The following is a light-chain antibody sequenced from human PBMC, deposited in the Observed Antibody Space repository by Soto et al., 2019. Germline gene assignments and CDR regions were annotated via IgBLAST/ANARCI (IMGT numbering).Light chain of an antibody. Sequence: ENVLTQSPGTLSLSPGERATLSCRASQSISNSYLAWYQQKPGQTPSLLIYHASNRATGIPDRYSGSGSGTDFTLTISTLEPEEFAVYYCQKYGDSLLTFGGGTKVEIK. CDR3: QKYGDSLLT. CDR1: QSISNSY. CDR2: HAS. V-gene: IGKV3-20*01. J-gene: IGKJ4*01.